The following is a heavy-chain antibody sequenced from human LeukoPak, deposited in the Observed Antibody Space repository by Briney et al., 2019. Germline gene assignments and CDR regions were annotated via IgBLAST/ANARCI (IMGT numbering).Heavy chain of an antibody. V-gene: IGHV1-69*13. CDR1: GGTFSSYA. CDR3: ARAHPSAFYDVREYYYYMDV. J-gene: IGHJ6*03. Sequence: SVKVSCKASGGTFSSYAISWVRQAPGQGLEWMVGIIPIFGTANYAQKFQGRVTITADESTSTAYMELSSLRSEDTAVYYCARAHPSAFYDVREYYYYMDVWGKGTTVTVSS. CDR2: IIPIFGTA. D-gene: IGHD2/OR15-2a*01.